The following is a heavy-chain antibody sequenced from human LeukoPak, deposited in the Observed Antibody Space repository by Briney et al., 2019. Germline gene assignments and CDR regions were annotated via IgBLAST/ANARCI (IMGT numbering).Heavy chain of an antibody. D-gene: IGHD1-14*01. Sequence: GGSLRLSCAASGFTFSSYEMNWVRQAPGKGLEWVSYISSSGSTIYYADSVKGRFTISRDNSKNTLYLQMDSLRVEDTALYFCAKVFVLMRGTPENWFDPWGQGTLVTVSS. J-gene: IGHJ5*02. V-gene: IGHV3-48*03. CDR3: AKVFVLMRGTPENWFDP. CDR2: ISSSGSTI. CDR1: GFTFSSYE.